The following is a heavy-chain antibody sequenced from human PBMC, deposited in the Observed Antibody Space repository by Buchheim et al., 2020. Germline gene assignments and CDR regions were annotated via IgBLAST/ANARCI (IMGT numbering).Heavy chain of an antibody. D-gene: IGHD3-3*01. Sequence: QVQLVESGGGVVQPGRSLRLSCAASGFTFSSYAMHWFRQAPGKGLEWVAVISYDGSNKYYADSVKGRFTISRDNSKNTLYLQMNSLRAEDTAVYYCAREGVLRFLEWLSNYYYYGMDVWGQGTT. J-gene: IGHJ6*02. V-gene: IGHV3-30*04. CDR2: ISYDGSNK. CDR1: GFTFSSYA. CDR3: AREGVLRFLEWLSNYYYYGMDV.